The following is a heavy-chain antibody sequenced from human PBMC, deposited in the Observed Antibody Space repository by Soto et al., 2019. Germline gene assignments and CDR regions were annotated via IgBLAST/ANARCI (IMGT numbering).Heavy chain of an antibody. CDR1: GFTFSSYI. CDR2: ISSSSSYI. D-gene: IGHD1-26*01. Sequence: GGSLRLSCAASGFTFSSYIMNWVRQAPGKGLEWVSSISSSSSYIYYADSVKGRFTISRDNAKNSLYLQMNSLRAEDTAVYYCARGGRIQIFYYYGMDVWGQGTTVTV. J-gene: IGHJ6*02. V-gene: IGHV3-21*01. CDR3: ARGGRIQIFYYYGMDV.